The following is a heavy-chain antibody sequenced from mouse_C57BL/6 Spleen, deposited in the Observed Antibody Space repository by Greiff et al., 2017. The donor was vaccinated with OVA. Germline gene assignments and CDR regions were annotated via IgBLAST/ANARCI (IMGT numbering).Heavy chain of an antibody. CDR3: ARGGGTRYFDV. J-gene: IGHJ1*03. CDR2: ISYDGSN. CDR1: GYSITSGYY. D-gene: IGHD4-1*01. V-gene: IGHV3-6*01. Sequence: EVQRVESGPGLVKPSQSLSLTCSVTGYSITSGYYWNWIRQFPGNKLEWMGYISYDGSNNYNPSLKNRISITRDTSKNQFFLKLNSVTTEDTATYYCARGGGTRYFDVWGTGTTVTVSS.